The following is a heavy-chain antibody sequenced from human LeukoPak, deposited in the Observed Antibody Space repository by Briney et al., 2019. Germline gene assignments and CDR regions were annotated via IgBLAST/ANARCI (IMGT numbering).Heavy chain of an antibody. V-gene: IGHV1-24*01. Sequence: ASVKVSCKVSGNTPTEIPMHWGRQAPGKGLGRMGGFDPEEGETIYAQKFQGRVNITEATSTDTAYMELSSLRSEDTAVYYCAAETQDIVVVPAALDVWGQGTTVTVSS. J-gene: IGHJ6*02. CDR3: AAETQDIVVVPAALDV. CDR1: GNTPTEIP. D-gene: IGHD2-2*01. CDR2: FDPEEGET.